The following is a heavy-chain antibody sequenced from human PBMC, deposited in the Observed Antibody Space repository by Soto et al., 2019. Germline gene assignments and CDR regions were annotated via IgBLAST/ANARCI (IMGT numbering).Heavy chain of an antibody. V-gene: IGHV4-34*01. Sequence: SVPLSLTRAVCDESISRCSSSRISKPPGKGLEWIGEINHSGSTNYNPSLKSRVTISVDTSKNQFSLKLSSVTAADTAVYYCAIGYSHISCQMDVWVQGTTVTVSS. CDR2: INHSGST. CDR1: DESISRCS. J-gene: IGHJ6*02. CDR3: AIGYSHISCQMDV. D-gene: IGHD5-18*01.